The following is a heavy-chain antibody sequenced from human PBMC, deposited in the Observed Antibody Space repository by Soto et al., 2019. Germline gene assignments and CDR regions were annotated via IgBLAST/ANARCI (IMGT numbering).Heavy chain of an antibody. CDR2: IYHSGST. V-gene: IGHV4-31*01. D-gene: IGHD1-26*01. CDR1: NASITSSGYY. CDR3: VRMCGTYYVPDY. Sequence: QVQLQESGPRLVEASQTLSLTCTVSNASITSSGYYWSWVRQPPGKRLEWIGYIYHSGSTFYSPTRPVLLRMSVDTSKNQFYLTLRSVTAADTAVYHCVRMCGTYYVPDYWGQGTLVTGSS. J-gene: IGHJ4*02.